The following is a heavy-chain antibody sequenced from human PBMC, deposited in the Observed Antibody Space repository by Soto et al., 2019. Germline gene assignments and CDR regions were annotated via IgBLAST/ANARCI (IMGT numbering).Heavy chain of an antibody. CDR2: ISYDGSNR. V-gene: IGHV3-30*03. Sequence: PGGSLRLSCAASGFTFSSYGMHWVRQAPGKGLEWVAVISYDGSNRYYAESVKGRFTISRDSSKNTVYLQMNSLRAEDTAVYYCARDYSVSGSYAPWFDPWGQGTLVTVSS. CDR1: GFTFSSYG. J-gene: IGHJ5*02. CDR3: ARDYSVSGSYAPWFDP. D-gene: IGHD3-10*01.